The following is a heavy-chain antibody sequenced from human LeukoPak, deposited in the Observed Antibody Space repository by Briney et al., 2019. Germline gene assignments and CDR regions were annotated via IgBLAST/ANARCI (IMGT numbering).Heavy chain of an antibody. J-gene: IGHJ4*02. D-gene: IGHD6-19*01. CDR3: ARGLYSSGWIRD. Sequence: SETLSLTCTVSGGSISSSSYYWGWIRQPPGKGLEWIGSIYYSGSTYYNPSLKSRVTISVDTSKNQFSLKLSSVTAADTAVYYCARGLYSSGWIRDWGQGTLVTVSS. CDR1: GGSISSSSYY. CDR2: IYYSGST. V-gene: IGHV4-39*01.